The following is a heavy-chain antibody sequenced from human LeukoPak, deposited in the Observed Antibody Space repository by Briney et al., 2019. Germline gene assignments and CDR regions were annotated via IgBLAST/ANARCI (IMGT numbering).Heavy chain of an antibody. J-gene: IGHJ4*02. CDR1: GGSISSYY. Sequence: ASETLSLTCTVSGGSISSYYWSWIRQPPGKGLEWIGYIYYSGSTNYNPSLKSRVTISVDTSKNQFSLKLSSVTAADTAVYYCARVPELWFGELLSVYWGQGTLVTVSS. CDR3: ARVPELWFGELLSVY. CDR2: IYYSGST. V-gene: IGHV4-59*12. D-gene: IGHD3-10*01.